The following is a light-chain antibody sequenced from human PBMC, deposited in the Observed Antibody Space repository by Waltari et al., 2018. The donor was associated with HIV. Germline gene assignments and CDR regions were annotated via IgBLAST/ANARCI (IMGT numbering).Light chain of an antibody. CDR2: EVS. CDR3: SSYISSATPE. CDR1: SSDIGNYY. Sequence: QSALTQPASVSGSPGQSISISFTGTSSDIGNYYVSWYQHHPGKAPKVIIYEVSNRPSGVSNCFSGSKSGNTASLTISGLLPEDEAYYFCSSYISSATPEFGGGTRLTVL. J-gene: IGLJ3*02. V-gene: IGLV2-14*01.